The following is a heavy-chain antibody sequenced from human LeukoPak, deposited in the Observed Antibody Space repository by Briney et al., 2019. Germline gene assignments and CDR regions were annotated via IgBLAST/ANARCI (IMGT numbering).Heavy chain of an antibody. J-gene: IGHJ3*02. CDR3: ARFIVAANDAFDI. CDR2: ISSSSSYI. D-gene: IGHD6-13*01. V-gene: IGHV3-21*01. Sequence: GGSLRLSCAASGFTFSSYSMNWVRQAPGKGLEWVSSISSSSSYIYYADSVKGRFTISRDNAKNSLYLQMNSLRAEDTAVYYCARFIVAANDAFDIWGQGTMVTVSS. CDR1: GFTFSSYS.